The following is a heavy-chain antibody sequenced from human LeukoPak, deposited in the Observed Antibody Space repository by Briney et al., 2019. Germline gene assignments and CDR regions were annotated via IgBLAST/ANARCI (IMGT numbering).Heavy chain of an antibody. CDR1: GGSFSGYY. J-gene: IGHJ4*02. D-gene: IGHD3-9*01. V-gene: IGHV4-34*01. CDR2: TNHSGST. CDR3: ARHRRYFDWLLRGYYFDY. Sequence: SETLSLTCAVYGGSFSGYYWSWIRQPPGKGLEWIGETNHSGSTNYNPSLKSRVTISVDTSKNQFSLRLSSVTAADTAVYYCARHRRYFDWLLRGYYFDYWGQGTLVTVSS.